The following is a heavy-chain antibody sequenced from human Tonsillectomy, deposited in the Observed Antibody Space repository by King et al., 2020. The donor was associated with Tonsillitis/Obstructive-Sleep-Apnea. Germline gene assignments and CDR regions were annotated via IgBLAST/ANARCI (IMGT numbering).Heavy chain of an antibody. Sequence: VQLVESGGGVVQPGRSLRLSCAASGFTFSDYSMYWVRQAPGKGLEWLAVIWYDGSNKYSADSVKGRFTISRDNSKNTLYLQMNNLRADDTAVYYCARDQALGYCSSTSCSQIDYWGQGTLVTVSS. J-gene: IGHJ4*02. V-gene: IGHV3-33*01. CDR1: GFTFSDYS. D-gene: IGHD2-2*01. CDR2: IWYDGSNK. CDR3: ARDQALGYCSSTSCSQIDY.